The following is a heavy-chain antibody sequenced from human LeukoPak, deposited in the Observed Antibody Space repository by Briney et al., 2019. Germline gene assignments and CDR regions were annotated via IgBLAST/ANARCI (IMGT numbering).Heavy chain of an antibody. CDR3: AEGYNPYYFDY. J-gene: IGHJ4*02. V-gene: IGHV4-59*01. CDR2: IYYSGST. CDR1: RDSISSYY. D-gene: IGHD1-14*01. Sequence: SEALSLTCTVSRDSISSYYWSWIRQPPGKGLEWIGYIYYSGSTNYNPSLKSRVTISIDTSKNQFSPKLSSVTAADTAVYYCAEGYNPYYFDYWGQGALVTVSS.